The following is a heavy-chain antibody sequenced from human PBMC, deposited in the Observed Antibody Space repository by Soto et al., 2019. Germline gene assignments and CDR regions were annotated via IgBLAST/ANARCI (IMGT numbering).Heavy chain of an antibody. D-gene: IGHD3-10*01. CDR3: ARGGSYYAH. Sequence: QEQLVQSGAEVQQPGASVRVSCKASGNPHTIYFIHWLRQARGQGLAWMGWINSVSGGTNYAHKFQGRVTMTRDTSTTTAFMELSGLRSDDTAVYFCARGGSYYAHWGQGTLVTVSS. V-gene: IGHV1-2*02. J-gene: IGHJ4*02. CDR1: GNPHTIYF. CDR2: INSVSGGT.